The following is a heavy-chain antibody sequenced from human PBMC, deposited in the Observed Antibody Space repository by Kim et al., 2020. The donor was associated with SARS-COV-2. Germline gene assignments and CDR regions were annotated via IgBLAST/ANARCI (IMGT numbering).Heavy chain of an antibody. Sequence: TFQGRVTITADKSTSTAYMELSSLRSEDTAVYYCARGPEYSSSSDWFDPWGQGTLVTVSS. V-gene: IGHV1-69*04. D-gene: IGHD6-6*01. CDR3: ARGPEYSSSSDWFDP. J-gene: IGHJ5*02.